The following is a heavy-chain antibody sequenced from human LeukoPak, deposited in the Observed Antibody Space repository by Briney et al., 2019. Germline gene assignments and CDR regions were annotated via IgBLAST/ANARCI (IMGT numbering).Heavy chain of an antibody. Sequence: SETLSLTCAVYGGSFSGYYWSWIRQPPGKGLEWIGEINHSGSTNYNPSLKSRVIISVDTSKNQFSLKLSSVTAADTAVYYCARGPLITFGGVIVGYFDYWGQGTLVTVSS. J-gene: IGHJ4*02. V-gene: IGHV4-34*01. CDR3: ARGPLITFGGVIVGYFDY. D-gene: IGHD3-16*02. CDR1: GGSFSGYY. CDR2: INHSGST.